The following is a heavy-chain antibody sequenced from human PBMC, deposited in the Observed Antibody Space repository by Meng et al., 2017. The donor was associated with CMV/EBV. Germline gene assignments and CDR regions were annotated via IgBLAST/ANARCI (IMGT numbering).Heavy chain of an antibody. V-gene: IGHV3-48*04. J-gene: IGHJ6*02. D-gene: IGHD2-2*01. Sequence: GESLKISCAASGFTFSSYSMNWVRQAPGKGLEWVSYISSSSSTIYYADSVKGRFTISRDNAKNSLYLQMNSLRAEDTAVYYCARVSLRVVPAASYYYYYGMDAWGQGTTVTVSS. CDR2: ISSSSSTI. CDR3: ARVSLRVVPAASYYYYYGMDA. CDR1: GFTFSSYS.